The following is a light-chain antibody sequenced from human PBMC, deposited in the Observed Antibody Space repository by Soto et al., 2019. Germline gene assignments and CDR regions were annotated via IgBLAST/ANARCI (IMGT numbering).Light chain of an antibody. J-gene: IGKJ2*01. CDR3: QQYAGSSYT. V-gene: IGKV3-20*01. CDR1: QSVSSNY. Sequence: EIVLTQCPGTLSLSPGERATLSCRASQSVSSNYLVWYQQKPGQAPRPLIYGASTRATGIPDRFSGSGSGTDFTLTISRLEPEDFAVYYCQQYAGSSYTFGQGTKLEIK. CDR2: GAS.